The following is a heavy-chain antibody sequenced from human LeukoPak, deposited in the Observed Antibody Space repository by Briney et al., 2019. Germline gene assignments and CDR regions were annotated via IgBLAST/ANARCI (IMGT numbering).Heavy chain of an antibody. J-gene: IGHJ5*02. V-gene: IGHV3-21*01. CDR1: GFTFDDYT. Sequence: GGSLRLSCAASGFTFDDYTIHWVRQAPGKGLEWVSYITGNSNSIYYADSVKGRFTISRDNAKNSLYLQMNSLRVEDTAVYYCARGRVSGSGSIGHWGQGTLVMVSS. CDR2: ITGNSNSI. D-gene: IGHD3-10*01. CDR3: ARGRVSGSGSIGH.